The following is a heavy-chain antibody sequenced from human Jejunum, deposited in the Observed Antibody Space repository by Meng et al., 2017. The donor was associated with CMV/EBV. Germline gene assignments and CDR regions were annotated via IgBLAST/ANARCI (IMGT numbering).Heavy chain of an antibody. D-gene: IGHD1-26*01. CDR2: TSAYNTHT. Sequence: QVQLGQSGPEVKKPGASVRVSCKTSGYTFTDFGISWVRQAPGQGLEWMGWTSAYNTHTNYAQKFQDRFTMTTDTSTNTAYMELRNLRSDDTAIYYCARGTGAGNYWGPGTLVTVSS. V-gene: IGHV1-18*01. CDR1: GYTFTDFG. CDR3: ARGTGAGNY. J-gene: IGHJ4*02.